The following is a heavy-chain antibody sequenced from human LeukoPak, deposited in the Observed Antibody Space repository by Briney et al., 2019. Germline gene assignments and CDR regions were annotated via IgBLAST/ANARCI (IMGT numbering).Heavy chain of an antibody. J-gene: IGHJ3*02. CDR1: GGTFSSYA. V-gene: IGHV1-69*05. CDR2: IIPIFGTA. Sequence: SVKVSCKASGGTFSSYAISWVRQAPGQGLEWMGRIIPIFGTANYAQKFQGRVTITTDESTSTAYMELSSLRSEDTAVYYCARGNWNCVGVNAFDIWGRGTMVTVSS. D-gene: IGHD1-7*01. CDR3: ARGNWNCVGVNAFDI.